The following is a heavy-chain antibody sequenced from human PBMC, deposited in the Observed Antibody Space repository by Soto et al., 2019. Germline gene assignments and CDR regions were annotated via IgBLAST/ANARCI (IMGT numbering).Heavy chain of an antibody. D-gene: IGHD1-26*01. J-gene: IGHJ5*02. CDR2: IVVGSGNT. CDR1: GFTFTSSA. CDR3: AADVVGATPNWFDP. V-gene: IGHV1-58*01. Sequence: ASVKVSCKASGFTFTSSAVQWVRQARGQRLEWMGWIVVGSGNTNYAQKFQERVTITRDMSTSTAYMELSSLRSEDTAVYYCAADVVGATPNWFDPWGQGTLVTVSS.